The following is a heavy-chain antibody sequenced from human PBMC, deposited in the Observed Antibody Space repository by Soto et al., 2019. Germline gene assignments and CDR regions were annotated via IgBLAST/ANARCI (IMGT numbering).Heavy chain of an antibody. CDR2: IYYSGST. V-gene: IGHV4-59*01. J-gene: IGHJ6*02. CDR1: GGSISSYY. CDR3: ASTGFDGDYGMDV. Sequence: QVQLQESGPGLVKPSETLSLTCTVSGGSISSYYWSWIRQPPGKGLEWIGYIYYSGSTNYNPSLKSRVTISVDTSKDQFSVKLSSVTAADTAVYYCASTGFDGDYGMDVWGQGTTVTVSS. D-gene: IGHD3-9*01.